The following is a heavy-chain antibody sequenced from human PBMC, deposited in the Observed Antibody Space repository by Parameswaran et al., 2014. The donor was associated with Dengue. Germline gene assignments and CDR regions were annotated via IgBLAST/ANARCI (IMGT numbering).Heavy chain of an antibody. Sequence: AGGSLRLSCTVSGGSISSSSYYWGWIRQPPGKGLEWIGSIYYSGSTYYNPSLKSRVTISVDTSKNQFSLKLSSVTAADTAVYYCARAITMGGMDVWGQGTTVTVSS. CDR1: GGSISSSSYY. D-gene: IGHD3-10*01. J-gene: IGHJ6*02. CDR3: ARAITMGGMDV. CDR2: IYYSGST. V-gene: IGHV4-39*01.